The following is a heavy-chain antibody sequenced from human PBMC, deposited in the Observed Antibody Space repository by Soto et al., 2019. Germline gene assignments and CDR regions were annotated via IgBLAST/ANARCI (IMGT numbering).Heavy chain of an antibody. CDR3: ARDVPRSRYDYVWGSYRSPPAGMDA. V-gene: IGHV4-61*01. Sequence: SETLSLTCTVSGGSVSSGSYYWSWIRQPPGKGLEWIGYIYYSGSTNYNPSLKSRVTISVDTSKNQFSLKLSSVTAADTAVYYCARDVPRSRYDYVWGSYRSPPAGMDAWGQGTTVTVSS. CDR1: GGSVSSGSYY. CDR2: IYYSGST. D-gene: IGHD3-16*02. J-gene: IGHJ6*02.